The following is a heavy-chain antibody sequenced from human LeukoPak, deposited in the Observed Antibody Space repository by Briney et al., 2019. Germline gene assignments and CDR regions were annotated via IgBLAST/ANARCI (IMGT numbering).Heavy chain of an antibody. J-gene: IGHJ5*02. CDR1: GASISSYY. Sequence: SDTLSLTCTVSGASISSYYWSWIRQPPPKGRAWMGEINHSGSTNYNPSLKSRVTISVDTSKNQFSLKLSSVTAADTAVYYCARVAVVATIEWFDPWGQGTLVTVSS. CDR2: INHSGST. CDR3: ARVAVVATIEWFDP. D-gene: IGHD5-12*01. V-gene: IGHV4-34*01.